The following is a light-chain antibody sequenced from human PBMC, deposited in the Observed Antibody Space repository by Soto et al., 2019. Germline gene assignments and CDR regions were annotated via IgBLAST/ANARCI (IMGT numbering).Light chain of an antibody. Sequence: EIVLTQSPGTLSLSPGERATLSCRASQSVSSSHLAWYQQKPGQAPRLLIYGASSRATGIPDRFSGSGSGTDFTLTISRLEPEDFAVYYCQQYDTSPITVGGGTKVDIK. CDR2: GAS. J-gene: IGKJ4*01. CDR3: QQYDTSPIT. CDR1: QSVSSSH. V-gene: IGKV3-20*01.